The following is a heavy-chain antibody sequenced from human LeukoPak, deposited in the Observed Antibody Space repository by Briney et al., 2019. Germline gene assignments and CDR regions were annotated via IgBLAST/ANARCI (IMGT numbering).Heavy chain of an antibody. J-gene: IGHJ5*02. Sequence: SETLSLTCTVSGGSISSYYWSWIRQPPGKGLEWIGYIYYSGSTNCNPSLKSRVTISVDTSKNQFSLKLSSVTAADTAVYYCARRTEVYDSSGLRFDPWGQGTLVTVSS. CDR3: ARRTEVYDSSGLRFDP. D-gene: IGHD3-22*01. CDR1: GGSISSYY. V-gene: IGHV4-59*08. CDR2: IYYSGST.